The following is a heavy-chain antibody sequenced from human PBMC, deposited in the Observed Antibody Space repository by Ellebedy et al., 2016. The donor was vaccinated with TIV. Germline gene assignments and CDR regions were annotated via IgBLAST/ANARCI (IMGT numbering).Heavy chain of an antibody. J-gene: IGHJ4*02. CDR1: GLPFSDYA. CDR3: ARDLDKSSGWYGGAAY. D-gene: IGHD6-19*01. V-gene: IGHV3-23*01. Sequence: GESLKISCAASGLPFSDYAMSWVRQAPGKGLEWVSAISGGSENTFYADSVKGRFTISRDNSMTTLYLEMNSLRAEDTAVYYCARDLDKSSGWYGGAAYWGQGTLVTVSS. CDR2: ISGGSENT.